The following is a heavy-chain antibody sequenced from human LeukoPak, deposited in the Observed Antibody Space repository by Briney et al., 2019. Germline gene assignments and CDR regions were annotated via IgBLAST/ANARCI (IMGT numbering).Heavy chain of an antibody. CDR3: ARFPYWNYAGDY. V-gene: IGHV1-2*02. CDR2: INPNSGGT. Sequence: ASVKVSCKASGYTFTGYYMHWVRQAPGQGLEWMGWINPNSGGTNYAQKFQGRVTMTRDTSISTAYMELSRLRSDDTAVYYCARFPYWNYAGDYWGQGTLVTVSS. J-gene: IGHJ4*02. CDR1: GYTFTGYY. D-gene: IGHD1-7*01.